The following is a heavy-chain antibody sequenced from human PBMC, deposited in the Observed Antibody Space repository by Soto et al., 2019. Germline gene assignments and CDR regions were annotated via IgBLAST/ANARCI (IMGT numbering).Heavy chain of an antibody. CDR2: INHSGST. CDR1: GGSFSGYY. J-gene: IGHJ4*02. CDR3: ASRGYYDSSGYYRYFDY. Sequence: SETLSLTCAVYGGSFSGYYWSWIXQPPGKGLEWIGEINHSGSTNYNPSLKSRVTISVDTSKNQFSLKLSSVTAADTAVYYCASRGYYDSSGYYRYFDYWGQGTLVTVSS. D-gene: IGHD3-22*01. V-gene: IGHV4-34*01.